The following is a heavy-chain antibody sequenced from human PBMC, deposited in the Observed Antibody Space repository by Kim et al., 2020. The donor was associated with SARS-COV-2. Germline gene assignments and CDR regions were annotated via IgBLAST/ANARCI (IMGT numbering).Heavy chain of an antibody. CDR2: ISYDGSNK. D-gene: IGHD6-6*01. CDR3: ARASRAARPGVYYYYYGMDV. V-gene: IGHV3-30-3*01. CDR1: GFTFSSYA. J-gene: IGHJ6*02. Sequence: GGSLRLSCAASGFTFSSYAMHWVRQAPGKGLEWVAVISYDGSNKYYADSVKGRFTISRDNSKNTLYLQMNSLRAEDTAVYYCARASRAARPGVYYYYYGMDVWGQGTTVTVSS.